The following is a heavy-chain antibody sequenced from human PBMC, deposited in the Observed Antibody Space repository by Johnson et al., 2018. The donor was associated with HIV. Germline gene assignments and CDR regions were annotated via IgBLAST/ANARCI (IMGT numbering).Heavy chain of an antibody. V-gene: IGHV3-33*01. CDR3: ARDDTEADGAFDI. J-gene: IGHJ3*02. D-gene: IGHD2-2*02. Sequence: QVQLVESGGGVVQPGGSLRLSCAASGFTFSSYGMHWVRQAPGKGLEWVAVIWYDGSNKYYADSVKGRFTISRDNSKNTLYLQMNSLRAEDTAVYYCARDDTEADGAFDIWGQGTMVTVSS. CDR1: GFTFSSYG. CDR2: IWYDGSNK.